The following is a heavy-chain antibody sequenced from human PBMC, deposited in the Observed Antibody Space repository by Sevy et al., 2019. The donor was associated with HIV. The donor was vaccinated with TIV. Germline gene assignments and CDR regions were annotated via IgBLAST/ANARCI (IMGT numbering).Heavy chain of an antibody. Sequence: GGSLRLSCAAAPGFSFSGLWMHWVRQAPGKGRVWVSRINSDGRSQTYADSVRGGLTMSREKATNRLYLQRISLGAEDTAVYYCARYGYNSGSLDYWGQGTLVTVSS. CDR3: ARYGYNSGSLDY. CDR1: GFSFSGLW. J-gene: IGHJ4*02. CDR2: INSDGRSQ. D-gene: IGHD1-20*01. V-gene: IGHV3-74*01.